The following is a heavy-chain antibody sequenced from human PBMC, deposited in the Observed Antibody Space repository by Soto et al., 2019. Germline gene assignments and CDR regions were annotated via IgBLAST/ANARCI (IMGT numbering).Heavy chain of an antibody. CDR1: SGSISSSNW. J-gene: IGHJ5*02. CDR2: IYHSGST. V-gene: IGHV4-4*02. CDR3: ARAARPTRWFDP. Sequence: QVQLQESGPGLVKPSGTLSLTCAVSSGSISSSNWWSWVREPPGKGLEWIGEIYHSGSTNYNPSLFTRVTISEDKPKTQFSLKLRSVTASDTAVYYCARAARPTRWFDPWGQGTLVTLSS.